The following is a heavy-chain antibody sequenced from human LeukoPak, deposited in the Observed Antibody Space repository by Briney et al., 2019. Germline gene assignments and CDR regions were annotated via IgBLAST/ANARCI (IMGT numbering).Heavy chain of an antibody. V-gene: IGHV1-46*01. CDR2: INPSGGST. Sequence: ASVKVSCKASGYTFTSYYMHWVRQAPGQGLEWMGIINPSGGSTSYAQKFQGRVTMTRDTSTSTVYMELSSLRSEDTAVYYCARDRRYSSDMEDYYYYGMDVWGQGTTVTVSS. CDR1: GYTFTSYY. CDR3: ARDRRYSSDMEDYYYYGMDV. J-gene: IGHJ6*02. D-gene: IGHD6-19*01.